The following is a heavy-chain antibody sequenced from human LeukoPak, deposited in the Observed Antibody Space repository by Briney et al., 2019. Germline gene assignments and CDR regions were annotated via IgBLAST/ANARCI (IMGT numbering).Heavy chain of an antibody. V-gene: IGHV3-74*01. J-gene: IGHJ4*02. CDR3: AREYYDSSGLDY. D-gene: IGHD3-22*01. CDR2: INSDGSST. CDR1: GFTFSSYW. Sequence: GGSLRLSCAASGFTFSSYWMHWVRQAPGKGLVWVSRINSDGSSTSYADSVKGRFTISRDNAKNTLYLQMNSLRAEDTAVYYCAREYYDSSGLDYWGQGTLVTVSS.